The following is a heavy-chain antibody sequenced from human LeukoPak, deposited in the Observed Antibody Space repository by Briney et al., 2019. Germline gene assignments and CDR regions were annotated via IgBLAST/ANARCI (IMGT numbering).Heavy chain of an antibody. D-gene: IGHD5-18*01. CDR3: AQAPGGNSAAPGDY. Sequence: RESLRLSCAASEFTFSNYAMNWVRQAPGKGLEWVSTKRWSGRRTSYAASVEGRFTISRDNSKNTLYLQMNSLRAEDTAVYYCAQAPGGNSAAPGDYWGQGTLVT. CDR2: KRWSGRRT. CDR1: EFTFSNYA. V-gene: IGHV3-23*01. J-gene: IGHJ4*02.